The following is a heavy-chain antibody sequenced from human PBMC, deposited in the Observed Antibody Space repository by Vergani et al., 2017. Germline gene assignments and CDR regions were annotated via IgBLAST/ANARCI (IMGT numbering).Heavy chain of an antibody. CDR3: ARDGGWFDP. Sequence: EVHLLESGGGLVQSGGSLRLSCAASGFTFSNSAVSWVRQAPGRGLAWVANIKQDGSEKYYVDSVKGRFTISRDNAKNSRYLQMNSLRAEDTAVYYCARDGGWFDPWGQGTLVTVSS. J-gene: IGHJ5*02. CDR2: IKQDGSEK. D-gene: IGHD3-16*01. V-gene: IGHV3-7*01. CDR1: GFTFSNSA.